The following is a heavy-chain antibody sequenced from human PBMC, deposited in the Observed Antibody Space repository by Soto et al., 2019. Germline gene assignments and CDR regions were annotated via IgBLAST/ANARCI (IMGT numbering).Heavy chain of an antibody. CDR3: ARWNYGMDV. Sequence: EEQLVESGGGLVQPGGSLRLSCAASGFTFSSYRMTWVRQAPGKGLEWVANIHQGGSEKYYVDSVKGRFTISRDNVKNSLYLQMNNLRAEDTAVYKCARWNYGMDVWGQGTTFTVS. V-gene: IGHV3-7*03. J-gene: IGHJ6*02. CDR1: GFTFSSYR. CDR2: IHQGGSEK.